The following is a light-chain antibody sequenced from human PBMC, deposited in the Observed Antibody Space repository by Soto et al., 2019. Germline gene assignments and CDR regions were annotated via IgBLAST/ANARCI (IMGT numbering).Light chain of an antibody. CDR3: HQRQYWPPIT. CDR2: GIS. J-gene: IGKJ5*01. Sequence: EIVLTQSPGTLSLSPGERATLSCRASHTISSSYLAWYQQKPGQAPRLLMYGISRRATGIPDRLSASGSGTDFNLTISSLEPEDFAVYYCHQRQYWPPITFGQGTRLEIK. V-gene: IGKV3D-20*02. CDR1: HTISSSY.